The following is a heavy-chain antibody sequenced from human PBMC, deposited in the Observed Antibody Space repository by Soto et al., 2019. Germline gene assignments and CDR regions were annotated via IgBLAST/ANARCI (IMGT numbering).Heavy chain of an antibody. CDR3: AGLLPYVGSGYVGFDY. D-gene: IGHD3-22*01. Sequence: SETLSLTCTVSGGSISNYYSSWIRQPPGKGLEWIGYISYSGITNYNPSLKSRVAVSVDTSKNQFSLRLSSVTAADTAVYYCAGLLPYVGSGYVGFDYWGPGTLVTVSS. CDR2: ISYSGIT. CDR1: GGSISNYY. J-gene: IGHJ4*02. V-gene: IGHV4-59*01.